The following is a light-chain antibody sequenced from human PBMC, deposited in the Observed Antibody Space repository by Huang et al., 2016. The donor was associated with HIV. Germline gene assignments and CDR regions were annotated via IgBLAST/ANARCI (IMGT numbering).Light chain of an antibody. CDR3: QQYYSIPRT. V-gene: IGKV4-1*01. CDR2: WAS. J-gene: IGKJ1*01. Sequence: DIVMTQSPDSLAVSLGERATINCKSSQSVLSSSKDKNYLAWYQQKPGQPPKLLIYWASTRESGVPDRFGGSGSGTDFTLTISSLQAEDVAVYYCQQYYSIPRTFGQGTKVEIK. CDR1: QSVLSSSKDKNY.